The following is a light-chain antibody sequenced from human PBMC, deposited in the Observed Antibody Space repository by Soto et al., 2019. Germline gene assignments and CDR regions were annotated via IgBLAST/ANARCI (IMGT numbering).Light chain of an antibody. CDR3: QQRSNWPEIT. CDR1: QSISRN. CDR2: AAP. V-gene: IGKV3-11*01. J-gene: IGKJ5*01. Sequence: EIVMTHSPATLSVSPCERAALSCRASQSISRNLAWYQQKPGQAPRLLIYAAPTRATGLPARFSGSGSGTDFTLTISSLEPEDFAVYYCQQRSNWPEITFGQGTRLEIK.